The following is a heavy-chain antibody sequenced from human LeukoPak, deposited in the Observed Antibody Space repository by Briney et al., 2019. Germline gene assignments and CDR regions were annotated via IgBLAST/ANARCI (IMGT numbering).Heavy chain of an antibody. J-gene: IGHJ6*02. CDR2: VYSNDNT. CDR3: GSSTVHYYNYGMDV. Sequence: RGGSLRLSCAACGFIVSSKYMSWVRQAPGKGVEGVSAVYSNDNTYYADPVKGRFSISRDKSKNTLYLQMNSLRAEDTAVYYGGSSTVHYYNYGMDVWGQGATVTVSS. CDR1: GFIVSSKY. V-gene: IGHV3-53*01. D-gene: IGHD2-21*02.